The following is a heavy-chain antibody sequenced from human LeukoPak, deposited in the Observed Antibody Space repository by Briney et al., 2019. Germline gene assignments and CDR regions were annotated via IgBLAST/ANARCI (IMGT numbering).Heavy chain of an antibody. V-gene: IGHV1-2*06. CDR1: GYTFTAYY. CDR2: INPNSGGT. CDR3: ARGGLMDTAMVKV. D-gene: IGHD5-18*01. Sequence: ASVKVSCKASGYTFTAYYIHWLRQAPGQGLEWMGRINPNSGGTNYAQKFQGRVTMTRDTSISTAYMELSRLRSDDTAVYYCARGGLMDTAMVKVWGQGTLVTVSS. J-gene: IGHJ4*02.